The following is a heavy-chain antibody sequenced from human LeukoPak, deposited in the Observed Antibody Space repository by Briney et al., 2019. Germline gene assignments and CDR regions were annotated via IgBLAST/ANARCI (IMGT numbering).Heavy chain of an antibody. CDR1: GGSFSGYY. CDR2: INHSGST. CDR3: ARGRGKPGKNWFDP. V-gene: IGHV4-34*01. D-gene: IGHD4-23*01. Sequence: SETLSLTCAVYGGSFSGYYWSWIRQPPGKGLEWIGEINHSGSTNYNPSLKSRVTISVDTSKNQFSLKLSSVTAADTAVYYCARGRGKPGKNWFDPWGRGTLVTVSS. J-gene: IGHJ5*02.